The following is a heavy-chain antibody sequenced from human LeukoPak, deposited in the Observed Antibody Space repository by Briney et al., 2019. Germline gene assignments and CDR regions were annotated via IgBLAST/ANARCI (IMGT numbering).Heavy chain of an antibody. CDR1: GESMSGFY. V-gene: IGHV4-59*08. CDR3: ARSRYFDWLSLLSGAFDI. Sequence: PSETLSLTCTVSGESMSGFYWNWIRQSPGKGLEWIGYMHYTGSTNYNPSLKSRVTISIDTSKNQFSLKLSSVTASDTAVYYCARSRYFDWLSLLSGAFDIWGQGTMVTVSS. D-gene: IGHD3-9*01. J-gene: IGHJ3*02. CDR2: MHYTGST.